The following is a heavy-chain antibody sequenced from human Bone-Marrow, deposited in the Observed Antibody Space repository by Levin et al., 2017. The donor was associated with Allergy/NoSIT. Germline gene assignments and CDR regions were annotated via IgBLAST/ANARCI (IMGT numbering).Heavy chain of an antibody. D-gene: IGHD2-2*01. CDR1: GFTFSDYS. Sequence: GESLKISCATSGFTFSDYSLNWVRQSPGKGLEWVSSISPTGVNVHYGDSMRGRVTVSRDKTTESLFLHMNSLRVEDTAVYYCARGALFCGASSCFFDFWGQGTLVTVSS. CDR3: ARGALFCGASSCFFDF. J-gene: IGHJ4*02. V-gene: IGHV3-21*01. CDR2: ISPTGVNV.